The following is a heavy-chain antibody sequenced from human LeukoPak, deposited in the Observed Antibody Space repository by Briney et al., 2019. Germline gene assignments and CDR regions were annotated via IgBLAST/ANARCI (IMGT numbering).Heavy chain of an antibody. V-gene: IGHV3-53*01. D-gene: IGHD1-26*01. CDR2: TYSDGST. CDR3: ARDGGSSTVEPTGGYYYYGMDV. Sequence: GGSLRLSCAASGFTVSRNYMSWVRQAPGKGLEWVSLTYSDGSTSYTDSVKGRFTISRDNSKNTLSLQLNSLRAEDTAVYYCARDGGSSTVEPTGGYYYYGMDVWGQGTTVTVSS. CDR1: GFTVSRNY. J-gene: IGHJ6*02.